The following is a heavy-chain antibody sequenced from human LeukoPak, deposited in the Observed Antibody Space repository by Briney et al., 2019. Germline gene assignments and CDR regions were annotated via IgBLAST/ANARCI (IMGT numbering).Heavy chain of an antibody. CDR3: ARGVSNRWADF. J-gene: IGHJ4*02. D-gene: IGHD2/OR15-2a*01. CDR1: GYSFTTYG. CDR2: ITAYNGNT. V-gene: IGHV1-18*01. Sequence: ASVKVSCKTSGYSFTTYGTNWVRQAPGQGLEWMGWITAYNGNTNYAHKFQGRFTMTTDTYTRTVYMELRGLKSNDTAVYYCARGVSNRWADFWGQGTLVTVSS.